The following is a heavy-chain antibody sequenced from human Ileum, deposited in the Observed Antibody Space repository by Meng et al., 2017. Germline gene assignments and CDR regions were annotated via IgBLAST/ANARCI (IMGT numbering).Heavy chain of an antibody. V-gene: IGHV3-7*01. CDR3: ARARGSYDFDY. J-gene: IGHJ4*02. CDR2: IKQDGSEK. CDR1: GFTFSSDW. D-gene: IGHD1-26*01. Sequence: GGALRLSCAASGFTFSSDWMSWVRQAPGKGLEWVANIKQDGSEKYHVDAVKGRFTISRDNAKNSLYLQMNSLRAEDTAVYYCARARGSYDFDYWGQGTLVTVSS.